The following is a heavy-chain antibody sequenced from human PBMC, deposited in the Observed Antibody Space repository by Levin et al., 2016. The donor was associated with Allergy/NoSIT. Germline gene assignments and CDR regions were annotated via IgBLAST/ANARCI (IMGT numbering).Heavy chain of an antibody. J-gene: IGHJ6*02. D-gene: IGHD6-13*01. Sequence: SETLSLTCTVSGGSISSYYWNWIRQPPGKGLEWIGYIYYSGNTNYNSSLKSRVSISLDTSKNQFSLKLSSVAAADTAVYYCARAFSSSWYYYYAMDVWGQGTTVTVSS. CDR3: ARAFSSSWYYYYAMDV. V-gene: IGHV4-59*08. CDR2: IYYSGNT. CDR1: GGSISSYY.